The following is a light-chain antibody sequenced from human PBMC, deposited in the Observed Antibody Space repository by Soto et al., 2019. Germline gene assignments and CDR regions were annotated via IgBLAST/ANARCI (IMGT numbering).Light chain of an antibody. CDR1: SSDIGNYKY. CDR2: EVA. Sequence: QSVLTQPASVSGSPGQSITISCTGTSSDIGNYKYVSWYQQHPGKAPKLMIYEVANRPSGVSNRFSGSKSGNTASLTISGLQTEDEADYYCSSYTSTITLIVFGTGTKVT. V-gene: IGLV2-14*01. CDR3: SSYTSTITLIV. J-gene: IGLJ1*01.